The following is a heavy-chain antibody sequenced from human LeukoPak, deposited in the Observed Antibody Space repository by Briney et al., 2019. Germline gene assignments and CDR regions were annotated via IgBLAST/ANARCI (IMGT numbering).Heavy chain of an antibody. CDR2: VSPNSANT. Sequence: ASVKVSCKASGYTFTSYDVNWVRQATGQGLEWMGWVSPNSANTAYAQKFQGRVAMTRNTSISTAYMELSSLRSEDTAVYYCAIKLSSGGYWGQGTLVTVSS. V-gene: IGHV1-8*01. J-gene: IGHJ4*02. CDR1: GYTFTSYD. CDR3: AIKLSSGGY. D-gene: IGHD3-22*01.